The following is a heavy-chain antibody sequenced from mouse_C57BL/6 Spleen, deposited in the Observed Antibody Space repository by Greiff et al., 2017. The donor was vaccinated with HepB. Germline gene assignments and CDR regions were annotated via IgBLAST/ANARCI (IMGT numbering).Heavy chain of an antibody. J-gene: IGHJ4*01. CDR3: ARYMDDGYYAYYYAMDY. V-gene: IGHV7-3*01. CDR2: IRNKANGYTT. Sequence: EVKLVESGGGLVQPGGSLSLSCAASGFTFTDYYMSWVRQPPGKALEWLGFIRNKANGYTTEYSASVKGRFTISRDNSQSILYLQMNALRAEDSATYYCARYMDDGYYAYYYAMDYWGQGTSVTVSS. D-gene: IGHD2-3*01. CDR1: GFTFTDYY.